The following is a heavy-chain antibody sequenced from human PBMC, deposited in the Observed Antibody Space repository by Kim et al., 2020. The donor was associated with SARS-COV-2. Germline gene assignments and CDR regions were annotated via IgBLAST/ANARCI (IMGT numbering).Heavy chain of an antibody. CDR3: AGGSLWFGESHYYGMDV. J-gene: IGHJ6*02. Sequence: VQGRFTISRDNAKNSPYLQMNSLIGDDTAVYYCAGGSLWFGESHYYGMDVWGQGTTVTVSS. D-gene: IGHD3-10*01. V-gene: IGHV3-21*01.